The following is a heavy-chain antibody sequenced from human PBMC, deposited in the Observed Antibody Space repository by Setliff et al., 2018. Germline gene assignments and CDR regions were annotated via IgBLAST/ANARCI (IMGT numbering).Heavy chain of an antibody. J-gene: IGHJ4*02. CDR1: DDSISSRHYY. Sequence: NPSETLSLTCTVSDDSISSRHYYWSWIRQPAGKGLEWLGQIYTSWSTYYNPSLKTRVTMSADTSKNQFSLKLSSVTAADTAVYYCARAMSVAGFPYYFDYWGQGILVTVSS. V-gene: IGHV4-61*09. D-gene: IGHD6-19*01. CDR2: IYTSWST. CDR3: ARAMSVAGFPYYFDY.